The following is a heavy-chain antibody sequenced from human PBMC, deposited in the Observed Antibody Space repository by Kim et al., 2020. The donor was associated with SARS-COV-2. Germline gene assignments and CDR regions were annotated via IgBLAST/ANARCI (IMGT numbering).Heavy chain of an antibody. D-gene: IGHD2-2*01. CDR1: GYSFTSYW. CDR2: IYPGDSDT. Sequence: GESLKISCKGSGYSFTSYWIGWVRQMPGKGLEWMGIIYPGDSDTRYSPSFQGQVTISADKSISTAYLQWSSLKASDTAMYYCVRLAEDIVVVPAAMGFLGMDVWGQGTTVTVSS. CDR3: VRLAEDIVVVPAAMGFLGMDV. J-gene: IGHJ6*02. V-gene: IGHV5-51*01.